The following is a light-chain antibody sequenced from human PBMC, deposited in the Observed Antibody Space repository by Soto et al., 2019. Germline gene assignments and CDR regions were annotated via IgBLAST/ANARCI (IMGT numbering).Light chain of an antibody. Sequence: IVLTQSPGTLSLAPGEGATLSCRSSQYIDTSYLAWYQHRRGQAPRLLIYGASSRATGIPDRFSGSGSGTDFTLTISRLESEDFAVDYFQQYGGSPYTFGQGTTVEIK. V-gene: IGKV3-20*01. CDR3: QQYGGSPYT. CDR1: QYIDTSY. CDR2: GAS. J-gene: IGKJ2*01.